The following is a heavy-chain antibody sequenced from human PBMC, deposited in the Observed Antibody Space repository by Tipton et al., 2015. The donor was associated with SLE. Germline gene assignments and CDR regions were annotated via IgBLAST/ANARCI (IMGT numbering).Heavy chain of an antibody. CDR2: INHSGST. V-gene: IGHV4-34*01. D-gene: IGHD4-23*01. CDR1: GGSFSGYY. J-gene: IGHJ5*02. Sequence: GLVKPSETLSLTCAVYGGSFSGYYWSWICQPPGKGLEWIGEINHSGSTNYNPSLKSRVTISMDTSRNQLSLKLSSVTAADTAVYYCARGGRGDGGNPFDPWGQGTLVTVSS. CDR3: ARGGRGDGGNPFDP.